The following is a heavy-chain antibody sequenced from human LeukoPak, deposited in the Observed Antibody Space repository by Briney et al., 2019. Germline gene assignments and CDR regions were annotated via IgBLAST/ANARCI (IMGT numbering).Heavy chain of an antibody. D-gene: IGHD1-1*01. CDR3: ARDRLQLGRWFDP. CDR1: GGTFSSYA. V-gene: IGHV1-69*04. Sequence: ASVKVSCKASGGTFSSYAISWVRQAPGQGLEWMGRIIPILGIANYAQKFQGRVTITADKSTSTAYMELSSLRSEDTAVYYCARDRLQLGRWFDPWGQGTLVTVSS. CDR2: IIPILGIA. J-gene: IGHJ5*02.